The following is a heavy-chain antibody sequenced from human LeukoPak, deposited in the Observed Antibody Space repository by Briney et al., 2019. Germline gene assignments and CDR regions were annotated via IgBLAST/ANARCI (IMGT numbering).Heavy chain of an antibody. D-gene: IGHD6-13*01. V-gene: IGHV4-34*01. Sequence: SETLSLTCAVYGGSFSGYYWSWIRQPPGKGLEWIGEINHSGSTNYNPSLKSRVTISVDTSKNQFSLKLSPVTAADTAVYYCARKPGYSSSWLNWFDPWGQGTLVTVSS. CDR3: ARKPGYSSSWLNWFDP. CDR1: GGSFSGYY. J-gene: IGHJ5*02. CDR2: INHSGST.